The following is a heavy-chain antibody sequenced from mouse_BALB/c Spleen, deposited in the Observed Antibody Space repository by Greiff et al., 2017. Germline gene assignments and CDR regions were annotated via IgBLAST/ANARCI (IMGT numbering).Heavy chain of an antibody. Sequence: VHLVESGPGLVQPSQSLSITCTVSGFSLTSYGVHWVRQSPGKGLEWLGVIWSGGSTDYNAAFISRLSISKDNSKSQVFFKMNSLQADDTAIYYCARRAKDGTYAMDYWGQGTSVTVSS. CDR2: IWSGGST. V-gene: IGHV2-4-1*01. J-gene: IGHJ4*01. CDR3: ARRAKDGTYAMDY. CDR1: GFSLTSYG. D-gene: IGHD2-1*01.